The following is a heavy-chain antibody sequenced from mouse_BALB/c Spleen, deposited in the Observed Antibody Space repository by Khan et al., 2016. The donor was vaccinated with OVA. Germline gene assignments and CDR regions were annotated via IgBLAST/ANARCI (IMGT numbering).Heavy chain of an antibody. D-gene: IGHD2-1*01. J-gene: IGHJ3*01. Sequence: VELVESGAELAKPGASVKMSCKASGYTFTNYWMHWVKQRPGQGLEWIGYINPSTDYTEYNQKFKDKATLTADKSSSSAYMQLSSLTSEDSAVYYCARRGVYGIFAYWGQGTLVTVSA. CDR1: GYTFTNYW. CDR3: ARRGVYGIFAY. CDR2: INPSTDYT. V-gene: IGHV1-7*01.